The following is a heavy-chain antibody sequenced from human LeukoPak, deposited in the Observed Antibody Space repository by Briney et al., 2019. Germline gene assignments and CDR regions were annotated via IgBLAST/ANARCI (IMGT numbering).Heavy chain of an antibody. V-gene: IGHV4-59*08. CDR2: IYYSGST. Sequence: PSETLSLTRTVSGGSISSSYRSWIRQPPAQGPEWIGYIYYSGSTNYNPSLNSRVTISIDTSKNQFSLKLSSVTAADTAVYYCARGHYYGSVYYGMDVWGQGTTVTVSS. CDR1: GGSISSSY. D-gene: IGHD3-10*01. J-gene: IGHJ6*02. CDR3: ARGHYYGSVYYGMDV.